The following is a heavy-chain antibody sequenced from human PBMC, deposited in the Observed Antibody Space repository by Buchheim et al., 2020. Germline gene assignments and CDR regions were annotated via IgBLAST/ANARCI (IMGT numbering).Heavy chain of an antibody. CDR1: GFTFSSYS. D-gene: IGHD2-2*01. V-gene: IGHV3-48*01. CDR3: ARGATELGYCRTANCYGSNYYMDV. CDR2: ISSSSSTI. Sequence: EVQLVESGGGLVQPGGSLRLSCAASGFTFSSYSMNWVRQAPGKGLEWVSYISSSSSTIYYADSVKGRFTISRDNAKNSLYLQMNSLRAEDTAVFYCARGATELGYCRTANCYGSNYYMDVWGKGTT. J-gene: IGHJ6*03.